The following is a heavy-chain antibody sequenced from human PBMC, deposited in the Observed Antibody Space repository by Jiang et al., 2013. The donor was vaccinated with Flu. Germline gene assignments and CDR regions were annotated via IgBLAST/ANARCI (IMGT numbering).Heavy chain of an antibody. Sequence: SRVTISVDTSKNQFSLKLSSVTAADTAVYYCAREKYNWFDPWGQGTLVTVSS. V-gene: IGHV4-30-2*04. CDR3: AREKYNWFDP. J-gene: IGHJ5*02.